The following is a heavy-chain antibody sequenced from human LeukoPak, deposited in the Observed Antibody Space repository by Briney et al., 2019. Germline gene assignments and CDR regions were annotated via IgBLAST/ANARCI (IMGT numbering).Heavy chain of an antibody. CDR1: GFTFSSYS. Sequence: GGSLRPSCAASGFTFSSYSMNWVRQAPGKGLEWVSYISSSRSTIYYADSVKGRFTISRDNAKNSLYLQMNSLRAEDTAVYYCGRDRSLGGSYYDSSGEPPDAFDIWGQGTMVTVSS. CDR3: GRDRSLGGSYYDSSGEPPDAFDI. CDR2: ISSSRSTI. D-gene: IGHD3-22*01. V-gene: IGHV3-48*04. J-gene: IGHJ3*02.